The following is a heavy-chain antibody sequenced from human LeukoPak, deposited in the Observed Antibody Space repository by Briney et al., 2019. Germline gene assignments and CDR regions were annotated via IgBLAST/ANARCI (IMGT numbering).Heavy chain of an antibody. CDR2: ISSSSSYI. D-gene: IGHD5-24*01. CDR3: ARDVEVATMGGFDY. J-gene: IGHJ4*02. Sequence: GGSLRLSCAASGFTFSSYSMNWVRPAPGKGLEWVSSISSSSSYIYYADSVKGRFTISRDNAKNSLYLQMNSLRAEDTAVYYCARDVEVATMGGFDYWGQGTLVTVSS. V-gene: IGHV3-21*01. CDR1: GFTFSSYS.